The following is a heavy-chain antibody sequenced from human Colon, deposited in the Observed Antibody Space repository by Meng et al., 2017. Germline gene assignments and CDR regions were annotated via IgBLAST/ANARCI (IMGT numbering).Heavy chain of an antibody. CDR3: ARNGFYSLGY. D-gene: IGHD3-22*01. Sequence: QVHLQESGPGLVEPSGTLSLTCAVSGDSITYDNWWSWLRQPPGKGLEWIGEIHHGRGTNYNPALRSRVTFSLDKSRNQLSLTLTSVTAADTAAYYCARNGFYSLGYWGPGALVTVSS. J-gene: IGHJ4*02. V-gene: IGHV4-4*02. CDR1: GDSITYDNW. CDR2: IHHGRGT.